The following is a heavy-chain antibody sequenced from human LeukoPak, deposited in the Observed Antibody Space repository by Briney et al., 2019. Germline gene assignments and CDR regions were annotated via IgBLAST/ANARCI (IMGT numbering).Heavy chain of an antibody. D-gene: IGHD1-14*01. J-gene: IGHJ3*02. CDR1: GFTFSSYS. CDR3: AREVTGAFDI. Sequence: GGSLRLSCAASGFTFSSYSVNWVRQAPGRGLEWVSSISSSSANIYYADSVKGRFTISRDNAKNSLYLQMNSLRAEDTAVHYCAREVTGAFDIWGQGTMVTVSS. V-gene: IGHV3-21*01. CDR2: ISSSSANI.